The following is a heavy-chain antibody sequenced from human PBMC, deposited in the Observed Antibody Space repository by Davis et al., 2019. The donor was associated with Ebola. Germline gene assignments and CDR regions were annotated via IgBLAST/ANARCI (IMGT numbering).Heavy chain of an antibody. Sequence: GESLKISCAASGFTFSSYAMSWVRQAPGKGLEWVSAISGSGGSTYYADSVKGRFTISRDNAKNSLYLQMNSLRAEDTAVYYCARDSRAGYYDSSGYYLYYYYCYGMDVWGQGTTVTVSS. CDR2: ISGSGGST. CDR1: GFTFSSYA. V-gene: IGHV3-23*01. J-gene: IGHJ6*02. CDR3: ARDSRAGYYDSSGYYLYYYYCYGMDV. D-gene: IGHD3-22*01.